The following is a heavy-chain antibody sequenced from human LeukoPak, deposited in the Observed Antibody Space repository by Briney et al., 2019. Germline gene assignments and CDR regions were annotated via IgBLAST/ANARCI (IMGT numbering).Heavy chain of an antibody. CDR1: GFTFSSYE. J-gene: IGHJ6*02. CDR2: ISSSGSTI. D-gene: IGHD2-2*03. CDR3: AKDIGYSDYYGMDV. Sequence: GGSLRLSCAASGFTFSSYEMNWVRQAPGKGLEWVSYISSSGSTIYYADSVKGRFTISRDNAKNSLYLQMNSLRAEDTALYYCAKDIGYSDYYGMDVWGQGTTVTVSS. V-gene: IGHV3-48*03.